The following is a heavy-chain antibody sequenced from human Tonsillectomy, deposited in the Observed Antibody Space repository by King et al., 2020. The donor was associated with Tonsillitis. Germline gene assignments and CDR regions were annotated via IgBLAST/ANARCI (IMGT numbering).Heavy chain of an antibody. J-gene: IGHJ5*02. CDR2: LNPNSGGT. CDR1: GYIFTGYY. CDR3: ATSHDYSNSWFDP. Sequence: VQLVQSGAEVKKPGASVKVSCKASGYIFTGYYMHWVRQAPGQGLEWMGWLNPNSGGTNYAQKFQGRVTMTRDTSISTAYLELSRLTSDDTAVYYCATSHDYSNSWFDPWGQGTLVTVSS. D-gene: IGHD4-11*01. V-gene: IGHV1-2*02.